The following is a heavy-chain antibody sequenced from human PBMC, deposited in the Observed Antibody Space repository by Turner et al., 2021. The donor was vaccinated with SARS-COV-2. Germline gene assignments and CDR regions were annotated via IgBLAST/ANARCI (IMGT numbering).Heavy chain of an antibody. J-gene: IGHJ4*02. V-gene: IGHV4-39*01. D-gene: IGHD3-22*01. CDR3: ARNSPKWYYYDSSGYYDY. Sequence: QLQLQESGPGLVKPSETLYLTCTVSGGSISSRSYFWGWIRQPPGKGLEWIGSIYYSGSTYHNPSLKSRVTISVDTSKNQFSLKLSSVTAADTAVYYCARNSPKWYYYDSSGYYDYWGQGTLVTVSS. CDR2: IYYSGST. CDR1: GGSISSRSYF.